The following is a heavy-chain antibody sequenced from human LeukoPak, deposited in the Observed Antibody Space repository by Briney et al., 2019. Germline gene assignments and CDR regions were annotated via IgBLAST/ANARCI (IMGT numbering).Heavy chain of an antibody. J-gene: IGHJ4*02. CDR1: GYTFTGYY. CDR2: INPNSGGT. Sequence: ASVKVSCKASGYTFTGYYMHWVRQAPGQGLKWMGRINPNSGGTNYAQKFQGRVTMTRDTSISTAYMELSRLRSDDTAVYYCARGRHIVVVTADDYWGQGTLVTVFS. CDR3: ARGRHIVVVTADDY. V-gene: IGHV1-2*06. D-gene: IGHD2-21*02.